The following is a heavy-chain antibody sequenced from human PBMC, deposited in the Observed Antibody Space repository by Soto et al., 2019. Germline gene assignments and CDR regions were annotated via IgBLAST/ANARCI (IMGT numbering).Heavy chain of an antibody. CDR3: TRTMVRGVIITEIFDY. J-gene: IGHJ4*02. D-gene: IGHD3-10*01. V-gene: IGHV3-49*03. CDR2: IRSKAYGGTT. Sequence: GGSQRLSCTASGFTFGDYAMSWFRQAPGKGLEWVGFIRSKAYGGTTEYAASVKGRFTISRDDSKSIAYLQMNSLKTEDTAVYYCTRTMVRGVIITEIFDYWGQGTLVTVSS. CDR1: GFTFGDYA.